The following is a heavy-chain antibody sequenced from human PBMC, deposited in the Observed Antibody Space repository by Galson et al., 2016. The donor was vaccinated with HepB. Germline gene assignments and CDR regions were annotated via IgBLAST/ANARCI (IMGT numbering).Heavy chain of an antibody. CDR1: GGSISGGGHS. J-gene: IGHJ3*02. D-gene: IGHD1-14*01. V-gene: IGHV4-30-2*01. CDR2: IYHNGST. Sequence: LSLTCGVSGGSISGGGHSWSWIRQPPGKGLEWIGYIYHNGSTYYNPSLKSRVTISVDRPKSLFSLKLSSVTAADTAVYYCARGFGILVAFDIWGQGTVVTVSS. CDR3: ARGFGILVAFDI.